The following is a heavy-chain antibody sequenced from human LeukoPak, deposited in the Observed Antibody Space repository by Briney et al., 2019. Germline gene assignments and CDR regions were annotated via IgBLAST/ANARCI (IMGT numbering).Heavy chain of an antibody. Sequence: SETLSLTCTVSGCSVSNRPYYWRWLRQPPGRVLEWIATICYSGSTYYNPSLKSRVTISVDTSKNQFSLKLSSVTAADTAVYYCARDFSSSSAVYYYYYMDVWGKGTTVTVSS. D-gene: IGHD6-6*01. J-gene: IGHJ6*03. CDR2: ICYSGST. CDR3: ARDFSSSSAVYYYYYMDV. V-gene: IGHV4-39*07. CDR1: GCSVSNRPYY.